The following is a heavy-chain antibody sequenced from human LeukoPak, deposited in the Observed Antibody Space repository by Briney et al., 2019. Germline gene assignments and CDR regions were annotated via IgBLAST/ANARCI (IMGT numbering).Heavy chain of an antibody. CDR1: GGTFSSYA. D-gene: IGHD3-22*01. Sequence: SVKVSCKASGGTFSSYAISWVRQAPGQGLEWMGGIIPIFGTANYAQKFQGRVTITADKSTSTAYMELRSLRSDDTAVYYCARKTAGYYLGYYYYYMDVWGKGTTVTISS. V-gene: IGHV1-69*06. CDR3: ARKTAGYYLGYYYYYMDV. J-gene: IGHJ6*03. CDR2: IIPIFGTA.